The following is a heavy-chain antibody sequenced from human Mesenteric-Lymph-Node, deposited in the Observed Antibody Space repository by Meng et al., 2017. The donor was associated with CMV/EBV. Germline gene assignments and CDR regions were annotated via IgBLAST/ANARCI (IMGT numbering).Heavy chain of an antibody. D-gene: IGHD6-6*01. V-gene: IGHV4-39*01. Sequence: GASLNNDHYFWGWIRQAPGKGLEWIGTIHHTGPTFYNPSFLNRVTISLDKSKSQLSLKLTSVTAADAAMYYCERDRGRDLYTSSSDYWGQGALVTVSS. J-gene: IGHJ4*02. CDR2: IHHTGPT. CDR1: GASLNNDHYF. CDR3: ERDRGRDLYTSSSDY.